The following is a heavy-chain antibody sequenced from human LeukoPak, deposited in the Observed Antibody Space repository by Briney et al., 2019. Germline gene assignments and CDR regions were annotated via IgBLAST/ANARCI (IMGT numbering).Heavy chain of an antibody. V-gene: IGHV4-34*01. CDR2: INHSGST. CDR1: GGSFSGYY. Sequence: NPSETLSLTCAVYGGSFSGYYWSWIRQPPGKGLEWIGEINHSGSTNYNPSLKSRVTISVDTSENQFSLKLSSVTAADTAVYYCARLRYCSSTSCYTGYFDYWGQGTLVTVSS. CDR3: ARLRYCSSTSCYTGYFDY. J-gene: IGHJ4*02. D-gene: IGHD2-2*02.